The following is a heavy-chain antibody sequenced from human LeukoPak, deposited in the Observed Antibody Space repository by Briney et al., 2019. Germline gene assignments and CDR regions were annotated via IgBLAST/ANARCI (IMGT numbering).Heavy chain of an antibody. CDR1: GLTYRNAW. V-gene: IGHV3-15*05. D-gene: IGHD2-15*01. CDR3: TTGGPHISGHLLDY. Sequence: GGSLRLSCVASGLTYRNAWMTWVRQAPGKGLEWVGRIKSNPDGGTTDFAASVKGRFFISRDDSKSTLSLQMNSLKIEDTAVYYCTTGGPHISGHLLDYWGQGIPVTVSS. J-gene: IGHJ4*02. CDR2: IKSNPDGGTT.